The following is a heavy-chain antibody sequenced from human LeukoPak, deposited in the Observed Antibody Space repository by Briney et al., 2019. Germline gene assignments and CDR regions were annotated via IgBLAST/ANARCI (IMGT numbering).Heavy chain of an antibody. CDR1: GYSISRGYY. Sequence: SETLSLTCGVSGYSISRGYYWAWIRQPPGKGLEWIGTIYHTGSTYYTPSLGSRVTISVDTSKNEFSLNLNSVTAADTAVYYCARAGWIITSGIDYWGQGALVTISS. D-gene: IGHD3-10*01. V-gene: IGHV4-38-2*01. CDR2: IYHTGST. CDR3: ARAGWIITSGIDY. J-gene: IGHJ4*02.